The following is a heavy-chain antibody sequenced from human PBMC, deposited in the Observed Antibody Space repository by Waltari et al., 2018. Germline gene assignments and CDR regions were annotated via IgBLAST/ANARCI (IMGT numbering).Heavy chain of an antibody. Sequence: EVQLVESGGDLVQPGESLRLSCAASGFTFSSFWMSWVRQAPGKGLEWVANMKQDGSEKYYVDSVKGRFTISRDNTKNSLYLQMNSLRAEDTAVYYCARGPLRGFWSGYYNDYWGQGTLVTVSS. CDR2: MKQDGSEK. D-gene: IGHD3-3*01. CDR1: GFTFSSFW. J-gene: IGHJ4*02. V-gene: IGHV3-7*01. CDR3: ARGPLRGFWSGYYNDY.